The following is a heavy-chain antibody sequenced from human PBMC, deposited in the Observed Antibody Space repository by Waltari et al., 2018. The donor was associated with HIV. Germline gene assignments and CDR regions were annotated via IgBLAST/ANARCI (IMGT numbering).Heavy chain of an antibody. J-gene: IGHJ3*02. V-gene: IGHV4-4*07. CDR1: GGSISSFY. D-gene: IGHD2-2*02. CDR2: FYSSGNS. CDR3: ARANSSTSRYSAFDM. Sequence: QVQLQESGPGLVKPSETLSLTCTVSGGSISSFYWSWVRQPAGTGLEWIGRFYSSGNSNYIPSLSSRVTLSLDTSKNQVSLNLSSVTAADTAVYYCARANSSTSRYSAFDMWGQGTVVTVSS.